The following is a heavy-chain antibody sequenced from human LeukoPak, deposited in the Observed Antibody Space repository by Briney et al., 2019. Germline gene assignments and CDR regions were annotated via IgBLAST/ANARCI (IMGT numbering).Heavy chain of an antibody. V-gene: IGHV3-48*01. Sequence: SGGSLRLSCAASGFTFSSYGMHWVRQAPGKGLEWVSYISSSSDTIYYADSVKGRFTISRDNAKNSLYLQMNILRAEDTAVYYCAKDFIVRIAVAGMSTYFQHWGQGTLVTVSS. CDR1: GFTFSSYG. CDR2: ISSSSDTI. CDR3: AKDFIVRIAVAGMSTYFQH. J-gene: IGHJ1*01. D-gene: IGHD6-19*01.